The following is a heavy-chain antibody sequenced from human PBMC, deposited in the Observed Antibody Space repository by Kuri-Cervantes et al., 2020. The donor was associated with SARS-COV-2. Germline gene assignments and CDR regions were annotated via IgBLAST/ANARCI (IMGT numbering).Heavy chain of an antibody. CDR2: TYHSGST. Sequence: SETLSLTCTVSGGSISSSGYYWGWIRQPPGKGLEWIGSTYHSGSTYYNPSLKSRVTISVDTSKNQFSLKLSSVTAADTAVYYCARVGVYCSSTSCYPNWFDPWGQGTLVTVSS. D-gene: IGHD2-2*01. V-gene: IGHV4-39*07. CDR3: ARVGVYCSSTSCYPNWFDP. J-gene: IGHJ5*02. CDR1: GGSISSSGYY.